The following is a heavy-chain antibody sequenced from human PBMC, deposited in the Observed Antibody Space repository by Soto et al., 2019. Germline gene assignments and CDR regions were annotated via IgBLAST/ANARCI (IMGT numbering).Heavy chain of an antibody. V-gene: IGHV5-51*01. D-gene: IGHD6-19*01. CDR1: GYSFTSYW. CDR3: ARQYSSGWYEY. Sequence: PGYSLKISCNGSGYSFTSYWIGLLLQIPGKGLEWMGIIYPGDSDTRYSPSFQGQVTISADKSISTAYLQWSSLKASDTAMYYCARQYSSGWYEYWGQGTLVTVSS. CDR2: IYPGDSDT. J-gene: IGHJ4*02.